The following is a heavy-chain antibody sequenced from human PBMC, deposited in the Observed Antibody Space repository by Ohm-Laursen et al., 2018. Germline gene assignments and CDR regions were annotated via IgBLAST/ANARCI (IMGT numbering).Heavy chain of an antibody. CDR3: ARAGYCSGGACYSGAVDY. J-gene: IGHJ4*02. Sequence: VASVKVSCKASGYTFTSYGITWVRQAPGQGFEWMGWISGYNGNTKYAQEFQGRVTMTTDTSTNTVYMELRSLRSDDTAVYYCARAGYCSGGACYSGAVDYWGQGTLVTVSS. CDR2: ISGYNGNT. CDR1: GYTFTSYG. D-gene: IGHD2-15*01. V-gene: IGHV1-18*01.